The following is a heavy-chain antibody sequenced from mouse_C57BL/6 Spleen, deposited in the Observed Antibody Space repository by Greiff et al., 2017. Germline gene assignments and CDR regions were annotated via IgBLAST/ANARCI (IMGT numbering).Heavy chain of an antibody. V-gene: IGHV1-72*01. J-gene: IGHJ2*01. CDR2: IDPTSGGT. CDR3: ARSITTVGSFFDY. Sequence: QVQLQQPGAELVKPGASVKLSCKASGYTFTSYWMHWVKQRPGRGLEWIGRIDPTSGGTKYNEKFKSKATLTVDKPSSTAYMQLRSLTSEDAAVYDCARSITTVGSFFDYGGQGTTLTVSS. D-gene: IGHD1-1*01. CDR1: GYTFTSYW.